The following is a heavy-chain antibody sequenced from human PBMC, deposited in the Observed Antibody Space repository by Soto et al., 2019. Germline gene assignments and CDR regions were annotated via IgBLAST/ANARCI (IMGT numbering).Heavy chain of an antibody. Sequence: GGSLRLSCAASGFTFSNAWMSWVRQAPGKGLEWVGRIKSKTDGGTTDYAAPVKGRFTISRDDSKNTLYLQMNSLKTEDTAVYYCTTDLAMVRGVIRDFDYWGQGTLVTVSS. CDR1: GFTFSNAW. CDR2: IKSKTDGGTT. D-gene: IGHD3-10*01. CDR3: TTDLAMVRGVIRDFDY. J-gene: IGHJ4*02. V-gene: IGHV3-15*01.